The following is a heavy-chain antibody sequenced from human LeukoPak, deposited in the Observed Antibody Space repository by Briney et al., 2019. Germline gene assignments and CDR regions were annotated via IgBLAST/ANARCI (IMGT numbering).Heavy chain of an antibody. CDR1: GFTFSRYW. D-gene: IGHD6-13*01. V-gene: IGHV3-74*01. CDR2: ISTDGSST. CDR3: AGGEYSSSWYEPAFDI. Sequence: GGSLRLSCAASGFTFSRYWMHWLRQAPGKGPVWVSRISTDGSSTSYADSVKGRFTISRDNGKNTLYLQMNSPRAEDTAVYYCAGGEYSSSWYEPAFDIWGQGTMVTVSS. J-gene: IGHJ3*02.